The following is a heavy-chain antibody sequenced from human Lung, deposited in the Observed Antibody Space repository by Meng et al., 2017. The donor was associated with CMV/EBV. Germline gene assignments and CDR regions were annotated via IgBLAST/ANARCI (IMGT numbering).Heavy chain of an antibody. D-gene: IGHD6-19*01. CDR3: ASFPPPGKQWLVTDY. V-gene: IGHV4-4*02. CDR1: GGSISSRTW. Sequence: VRRQGAGPGRGKPWGTLSLGCAVSGGSISSRTWWSWVLQPPGKGVVWWGENYHSGSTNYNPSLKSRVTISVDKSKNQFSLKLSSVTAADTAVYYCASFPPPGKQWLVTDYWGQGTLVTVSS. CDR2: NYHSGST. J-gene: IGHJ4*02.